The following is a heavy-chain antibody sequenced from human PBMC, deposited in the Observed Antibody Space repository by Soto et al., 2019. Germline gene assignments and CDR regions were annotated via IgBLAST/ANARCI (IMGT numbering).Heavy chain of an antibody. CDR1: GFTFSSYA. Sequence: QPGGSLRLSCAASGFTFSSYAMHWVRQAPGKGLEWVAVISYDGSNKYYADSVKGRFTISRDNSKNTLYLQMNSLRAEDTAVYYCATSELIVVVVAATLPSDYWGQGTLVTVSS. J-gene: IGHJ4*02. CDR3: ATSELIVVVVAATLPSDY. V-gene: IGHV3-30-3*01. D-gene: IGHD2-15*01. CDR2: ISYDGSNK.